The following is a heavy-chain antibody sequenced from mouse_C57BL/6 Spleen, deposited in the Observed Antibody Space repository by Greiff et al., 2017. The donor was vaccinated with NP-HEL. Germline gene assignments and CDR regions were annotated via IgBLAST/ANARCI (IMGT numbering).Heavy chain of an antibody. V-gene: IGHV1-55*01. CDR3: AIYYGYGYAMDY. J-gene: IGHJ4*01. D-gene: IGHD2-2*01. CDR2: IYPGSGST. CDR1: GYTFTSYW. Sequence: QVQLQQSGAELVKPGASVKMSCKASGYTFTSYWITWVKQRPGQGLEWIGDIYPGSGSTNYNEKFKSKATLTVDTSSSTAYLQLSSLTSEDSAVYYCAIYYGYGYAMDYWGQGTSVTVSS.